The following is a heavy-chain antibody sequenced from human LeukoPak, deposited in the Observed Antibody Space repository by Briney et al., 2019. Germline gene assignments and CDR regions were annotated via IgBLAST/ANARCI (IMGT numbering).Heavy chain of an antibody. CDR1: GFTFSSYW. Sequence: GGSLRLSCAASGFTFSSYWMSWVRQAPGKGLEWVANIKQDGSEKYYVDSVKGRFTISRDNAKNSLYLQMNSLRAEDTAVYYCARDSGYDILTGGGDFDYWGQGTLVTVSS. CDR3: ARDSGYDILTGGGDFDY. J-gene: IGHJ4*02. CDR2: IKQDGSEK. D-gene: IGHD3-9*01. V-gene: IGHV3-7*01.